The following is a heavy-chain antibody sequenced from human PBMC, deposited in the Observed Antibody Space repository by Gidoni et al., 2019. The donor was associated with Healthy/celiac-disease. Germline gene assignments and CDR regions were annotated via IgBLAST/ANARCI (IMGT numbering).Heavy chain of an antibody. D-gene: IGHD4-4*01. CDR1: GSTFSSYG. CDR2: IWYDGSNK. J-gene: IGHJ6*02. V-gene: IGHV3-33*01. Sequence: QVQPVESGGGVVQPGRALRLSWAASGSTFSSYGMHWVRKGPGNGLEWGTVIWYDGSNKNDAYSVKAPFTIAGANSKNPLYLQMNSLRAEGTGVYYCARDMVPTTVTLYYYYGMDVWGQGTTVTVSS. CDR3: ARDMVPTTVTLYYYYGMDV.